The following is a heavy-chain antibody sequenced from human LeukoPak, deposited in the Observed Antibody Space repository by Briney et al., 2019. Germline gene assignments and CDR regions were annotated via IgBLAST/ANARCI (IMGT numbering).Heavy chain of an antibody. D-gene: IGHD3-16*02. J-gene: IGHJ4*02. CDR3: AKGNDYVWGSFRFDY. CDR2: ICWNSGSI. V-gene: IGHV3-9*01. CDR1: GSTFFDYA. Sequence: GRSLRLSCAASGSTFFDYAMHWGRETPGKGLGGGSGICWNSGSIGYADSVKGRFTISRDNAKNSLYLQMNSLRAEDTALYYCAKGNDYVWGSFRFDYWGQGTLVTVSS.